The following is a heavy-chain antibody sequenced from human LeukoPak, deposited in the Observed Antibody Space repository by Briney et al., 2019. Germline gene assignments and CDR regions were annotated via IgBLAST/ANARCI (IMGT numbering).Heavy chain of an antibody. CDR2: IYSDNT. CDR3: ARRSGAFDP. V-gene: IGHV3-53*01. Sequence: GGSLRLSCAASGFTASSNSMSWVRQAPGKGLEWVSFIYSDNTHYSDSVKGRFTISRDNSKNTLYLQMNSLRAEDTAVYYCARRSGAFDPWGQGTLVTVSS. J-gene: IGHJ5*02. CDR1: GFTASSNS. D-gene: IGHD1-26*01.